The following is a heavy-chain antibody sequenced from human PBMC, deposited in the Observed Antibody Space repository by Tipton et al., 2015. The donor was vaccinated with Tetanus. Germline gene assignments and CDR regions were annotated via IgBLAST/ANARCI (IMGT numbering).Heavy chain of an antibody. D-gene: IGHD5-24*01. CDR1: GGSISGSY. J-gene: IGHJ4*02. CDR2: IYYSGST. V-gene: IGHV4-31*03. Sequence: TLSLTCTVSGGSISGSYWNWIRQHPGKGLEWIGCIYYSGSTIYNPSLKSRVTVSVDTSKNQFSLRLDSVTAADTAVYYCARVAENFDYWGQGTLVTVSS. CDR3: ARVAENFDY.